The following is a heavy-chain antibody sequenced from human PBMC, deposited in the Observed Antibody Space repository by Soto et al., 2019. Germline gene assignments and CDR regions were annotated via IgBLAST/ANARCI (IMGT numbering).Heavy chain of an antibody. V-gene: IGHV1-18*01. CDR2: ISAHNGNT. Sequence: QVHLVQSGAEVKKPGASVKVSCKASGYTFTSYGITWVRQAPGQGLEWMGWISAHNGNTDYAQKVQGRVIVTRDTSPSTAYMELTGLISDDTAVYYCARGRYGDYWGQGALVTVSS. CDR1: GYTFTSYG. D-gene: IGHD1-1*01. J-gene: IGHJ4*02. CDR3: ARGRYGDY.